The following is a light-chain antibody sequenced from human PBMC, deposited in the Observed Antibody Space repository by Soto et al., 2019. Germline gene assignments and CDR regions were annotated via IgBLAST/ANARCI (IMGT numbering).Light chain of an antibody. J-gene: IGKJ4*01. CDR3: QEYGSSLALT. Sequence: EIVLTQSPATLSLSPGERATLSCRASQSVSSYLLWYQQKPGQAPRLLIYDASNRATGIPARFSGSGSETDFTLTISSLEPEDFAVYYCQEYGSSLALTFGGGTKVEI. V-gene: IGKV3-11*01. CDR1: QSVSSY. CDR2: DAS.